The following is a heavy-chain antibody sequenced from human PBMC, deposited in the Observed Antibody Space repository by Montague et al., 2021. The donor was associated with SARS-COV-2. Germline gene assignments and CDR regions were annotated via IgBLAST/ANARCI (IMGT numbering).Heavy chain of an antibody. CDR2: IYNSCST. D-gene: IGHD3-9*01. Sequence: SETLSLTCTSSGGPFDNYFWSCFRQPPGKGLEWIGFIYNSCSTNXNPSLKCQVTMSGDTSNNQFSLKLSSVTAADTAMYYCALSLRYFDWADAFDVWGQGKMVTVSS. V-gene: IGHV4-59*13. J-gene: IGHJ3*01. CDR1: GGPFDNYF. CDR3: ALSLRYFDWADAFDV.